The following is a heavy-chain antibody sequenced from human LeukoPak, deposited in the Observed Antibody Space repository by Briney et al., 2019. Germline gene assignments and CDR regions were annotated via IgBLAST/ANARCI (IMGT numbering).Heavy chain of an antibody. Sequence: ASVKVSCKASGYTFTGYYMHWVRQAPGQGLEWMGWINPNSGGTNYAQKFQGRVTMTRDTSISTAYMELSRLRADDTAVYYCARDVCDGDCYYSLDYWGQGTLVTVSS. D-gene: IGHD2-21*02. CDR1: GYTFTGYY. J-gene: IGHJ4*02. CDR2: INPNSGGT. CDR3: ARDVCDGDCYYSLDY. V-gene: IGHV1-2*02.